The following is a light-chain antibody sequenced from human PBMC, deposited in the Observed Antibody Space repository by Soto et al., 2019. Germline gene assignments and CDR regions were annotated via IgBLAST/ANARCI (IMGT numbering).Light chain of an antibody. CDR3: CSYASSTSYV. CDR2: DVS. CDR1: SSDVGGYNF. J-gene: IGLJ1*01. V-gene: IGLV2-14*03. Sequence: QSDLTQPASGSGSPGQSITISCTGTSSDVGGYNFVTWYQQHPGEAPKLIIHDVSSRASGVPNRFSGSKSGTTASLTISGLQAEDEADYYCCSYASSTSYVFGTGTKVTVL.